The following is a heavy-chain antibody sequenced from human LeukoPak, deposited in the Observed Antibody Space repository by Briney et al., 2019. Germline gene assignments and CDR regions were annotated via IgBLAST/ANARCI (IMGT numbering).Heavy chain of an antibody. Sequence: GGSLRLSCVASGFTFSSYWMSWVRQAPGKGLEWVANIKQDGTEKYYVDSVKGRFTISRDNAKNSLYLQMNSLRAEDTAVYYCARIKSQGVVVPLLRSTYYFDYWGQGTLVTVSS. V-gene: IGHV3-7*01. CDR3: ARIKSQGVVVPLLRSTYYFDY. D-gene: IGHD2-21*01. CDR2: IKQDGTEK. J-gene: IGHJ4*02. CDR1: GFTFSSYW.